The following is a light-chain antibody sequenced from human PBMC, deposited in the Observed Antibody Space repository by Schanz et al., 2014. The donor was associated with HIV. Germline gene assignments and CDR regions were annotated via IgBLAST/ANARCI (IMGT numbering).Light chain of an antibody. CDR2: GVF. Sequence: QSALTQPASVSGSPGQSITVSCTGTTNDIGSYTYVAWYQQHPGKAPKVVVYGVFDRPSGVSNRFSGSKSGNTASLTISGLQAEDEADYHCSSYAGSNNLVFGGGTKLTVL. CDR1: TNDIGSYTY. CDR3: SSYAGSNNLV. V-gene: IGLV2-14*03. J-gene: IGLJ2*01.